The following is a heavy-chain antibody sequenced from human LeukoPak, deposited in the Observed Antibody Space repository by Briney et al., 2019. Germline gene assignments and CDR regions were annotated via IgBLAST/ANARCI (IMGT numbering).Heavy chain of an antibody. CDR1: GGSISSSSYY. D-gene: IGHD3-22*01. Sequence: SETLSLTCTVSGGSISSSSYYWGWIRQPPGKGLEWIGSIYYSGSTYYNPSLKSRVTMSVDTSKNQFSLKLSSVTAADTAVYYCARVSSGYPSNPFDYWGQGTLVTVSS. V-gene: IGHV4-39*07. CDR3: ARVSSGYPSNPFDY. CDR2: IYYSGST. J-gene: IGHJ4*02.